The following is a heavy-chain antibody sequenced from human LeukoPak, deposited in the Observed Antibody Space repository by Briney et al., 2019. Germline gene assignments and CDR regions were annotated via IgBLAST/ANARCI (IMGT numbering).Heavy chain of an antibody. V-gene: IGHV3-7*01. CDR1: GFTFSSYW. CDR3: ARQEDYDFWSGSSYMDV. Sequence: GGSLRLSCAAPGFTFSSYWMSWVRQAPGKGLEWVANIKQDGSEKYYVDSVKGRFTISRDNAKNSLYLQMNSLRAEDTPVYYCARQEDYDFWSGSSYMDVWGKGTTVTVSS. J-gene: IGHJ6*03. D-gene: IGHD3-3*01. CDR2: IKQDGSEK.